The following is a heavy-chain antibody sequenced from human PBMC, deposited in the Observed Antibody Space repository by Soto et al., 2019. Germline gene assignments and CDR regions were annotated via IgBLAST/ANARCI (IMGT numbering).Heavy chain of an antibody. CDR1: GFTFSSYG. Sequence: LRLSCAASGFTFSSYGMHWVRQAPGKGLEWVAVIWYDGSNKYYADSVKGRFTISRDNSKNTLYLQMNSLRAEDTAVYYCARGAPYYGSGSYPDYGMDVWGQGTTVTV. D-gene: IGHD3-10*01. CDR2: IWYDGSNK. V-gene: IGHV3-33*01. J-gene: IGHJ6*02. CDR3: ARGAPYYGSGSYPDYGMDV.